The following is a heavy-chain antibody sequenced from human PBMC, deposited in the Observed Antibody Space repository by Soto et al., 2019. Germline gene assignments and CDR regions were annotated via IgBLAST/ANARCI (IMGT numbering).Heavy chain of an antibody. CDR3: AGGITIFGVVSN. D-gene: IGHD3-3*01. CDR1: GFTFSSYE. CDR2: ISSSGSTI. V-gene: IGHV3-48*03. J-gene: IGHJ4*02. Sequence: EVQLVESGGGLVQPGGSLRLSCAASGFTFSSYEMNWVRQAPGKGLEWVSYISSSGSTIYYADSVKGRFTISRDNAKNSLYLQMNSLRAEDTAVYYFAGGITIFGVVSNWGQGTLVTVSS.